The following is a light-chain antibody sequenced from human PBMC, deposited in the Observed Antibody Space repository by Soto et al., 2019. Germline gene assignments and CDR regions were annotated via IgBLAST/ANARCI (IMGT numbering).Light chain of an antibody. CDR2: AAS. CDR3: QQTYSAIHT. V-gene: IGKV1-39*01. Sequence: GDRVTITCRASQSVNNHFNWYQQKPGKAPTLLIYAASGLQSGVPSRFSGSGSGTDFTLTISSLQPEDFATYYCQQTYSAIHTFGQGTKLEIK. CDR1: QSVNNH. J-gene: IGKJ2*01.